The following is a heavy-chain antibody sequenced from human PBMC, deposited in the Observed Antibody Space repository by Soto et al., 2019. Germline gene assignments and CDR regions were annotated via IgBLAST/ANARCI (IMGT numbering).Heavy chain of an antibody. Sequence: QVQLQESGPGLVKPSQTLSLTCTVSGGSISSGGYYWSWIRQHPGKGLEWIGYIYYSGSTYYNPSLTSLVTIPLDTSQHQFSRKRSSVTAADTAMYYCARLSSGERLNFDYWGQGTLVTVSS. J-gene: IGHJ4*02. V-gene: IGHV4-31*01. CDR2: IYYSGST. CDR3: ARLSSGERLNFDY. D-gene: IGHD3-10*02. CDR1: GGSISSGGYY.